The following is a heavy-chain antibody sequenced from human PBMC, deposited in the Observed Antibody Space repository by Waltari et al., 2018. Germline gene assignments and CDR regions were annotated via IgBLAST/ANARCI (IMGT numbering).Heavy chain of an antibody. CDR3: ARASDDYGDYRGWFDP. J-gene: IGHJ5*02. V-gene: IGHV1-69*02. CDR1: GGTFSSYT. Sequence: QVQLVQSGAEVKKPGSSVKVSCKASGGTFSSYTISWVRQAPGQGLEWMGRIIPILGIANYEQKFQGRVTITADKSTSTAYMELSSLRSEDTAVYYCARASDDYGDYRGWFDPWGQGTLVTVSS. CDR2: IIPILGIA. D-gene: IGHD4-17*01.